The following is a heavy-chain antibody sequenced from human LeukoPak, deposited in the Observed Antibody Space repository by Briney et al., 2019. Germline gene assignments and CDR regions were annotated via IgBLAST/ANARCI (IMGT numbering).Heavy chain of an antibody. Sequence: GASVKVSCKASGYTFTSYYMHWVRQAPGQGPEWMGIINPSGGSTSYAQKFQGRVTMTRDTSTSTVYMELSSLRSEDTAVYYCARDPLADFWSGYLFDYWGQGTLVTVSS. V-gene: IGHV1-46*03. CDR2: INPSGGST. D-gene: IGHD3-3*01. CDR1: GYTFTSYY. J-gene: IGHJ4*02. CDR3: ARDPLADFWSGYLFDY.